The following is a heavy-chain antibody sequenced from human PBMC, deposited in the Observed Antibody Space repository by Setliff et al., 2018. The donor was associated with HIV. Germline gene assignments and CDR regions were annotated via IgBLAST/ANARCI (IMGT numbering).Heavy chain of an antibody. D-gene: IGHD3-10*01. CDR2: IYHSVNT. CDR1: GYSISGDYY. V-gene: IGHV4-38-2*02. CDR3: ASIWFGESKPLDS. J-gene: IGHJ4*02. Sequence: SETLSLTCTVSGYSISGDYYWGWIRQSPGKGLEWIGNIYHSVNTYYNPSLKSRVTISADATKNQFSLKLTSVTAADTAVYYCASIWFGESKPLDSWGQGMLVTVSS.